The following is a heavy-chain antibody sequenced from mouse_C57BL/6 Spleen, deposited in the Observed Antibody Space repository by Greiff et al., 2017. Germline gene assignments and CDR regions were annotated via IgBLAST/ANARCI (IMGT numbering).Heavy chain of an antibody. D-gene: IGHD1-1*01. CDR1: GYSITSGYY. CDR3: ATLITTVVATVDY. J-gene: IGHJ2*01. V-gene: IGHV3-6*01. Sequence: EVQLQEPGPGLVKPSQSLSLTCSVTGYSITSGYYWNWIRQFPGNKLEWMGYISYDGSNNYNPALKNRISITRDTSKNQFFLKLNSVTTEDTATYYCATLITTVVATVDYWGQGTTLTVSS. CDR2: ISYDGSN.